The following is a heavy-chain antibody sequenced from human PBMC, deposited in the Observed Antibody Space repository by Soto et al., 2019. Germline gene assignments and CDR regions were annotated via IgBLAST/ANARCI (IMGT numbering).Heavy chain of an antibody. CDR3: ARGVLRYFDWLEGSWFDP. CDR2: INPSGGST. D-gene: IGHD3-9*01. J-gene: IGHJ5*02. V-gene: IGHV1-46*01. CDR1: GYTFTSYY. Sequence: GASVKVSCKASGYTFTSYYMHWVRQAPGQGLEWMGIINPSGGSTSYAQKFQGGVTMTRDTSTSTVYMELSSLRSEDTAVYYCARGVLRYFDWLEGSWFDPWGQGTLVTVSS.